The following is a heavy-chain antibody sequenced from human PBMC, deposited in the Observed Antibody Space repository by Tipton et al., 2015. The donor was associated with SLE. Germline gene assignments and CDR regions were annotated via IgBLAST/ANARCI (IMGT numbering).Heavy chain of an antibody. CDR3: ARGARGYSYGSDEDFDS. Sequence: GLVKPSETLSLTCTVSGGSISSSSYYWGWIRQPPGKGLEWIGSIYYSGSTYYNPSLKSRVTISVDTSKNQFSLKLRSVTAADTAVYYCARGARGYSYGSDEDFDSWGQGILVTVSS. CDR1: GGSISSSSYY. CDR2: IYYSGST. D-gene: IGHD5-18*01. V-gene: IGHV4-39*07. J-gene: IGHJ4*02.